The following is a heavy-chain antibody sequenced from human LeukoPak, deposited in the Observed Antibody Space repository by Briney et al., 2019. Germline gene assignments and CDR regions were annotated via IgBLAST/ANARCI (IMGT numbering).Heavy chain of an antibody. J-gene: IGHJ4*02. V-gene: IGHV3-43*02. CDR3: ARVRTAMEIGAY. Sequence: GGSLRLSCAASGFTFGDFAMHWVRQAPGKGLEWVSLISEDGDTYYGDSVKGRFTVSRDNSKNSLYLQMNSMRTEDTGLYYCARVRTAMEIGAYWGQGTLVTVSS. CDR1: GFTFGDFA. D-gene: IGHD5-18*01. CDR2: ISEDGDT.